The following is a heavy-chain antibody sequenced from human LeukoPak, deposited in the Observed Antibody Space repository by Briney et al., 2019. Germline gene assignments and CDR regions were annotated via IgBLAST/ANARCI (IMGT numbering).Heavy chain of an antibody. CDR1: GYTFTGYY. Sequence: ASVKVSCKASGYTFTGYYMHWVRQAPGQGLGWMGWINPNSGGTNYAQKFQGRVTMTRDTSISTAYMELSRLRSDDTAVYYCARPPLGVIAVAGTAPWFDPWGQGTLVTVSS. D-gene: IGHD6-19*01. CDR2: INPNSGGT. J-gene: IGHJ5*02. CDR3: ARPPLGVIAVAGTAPWFDP. V-gene: IGHV1-2*02.